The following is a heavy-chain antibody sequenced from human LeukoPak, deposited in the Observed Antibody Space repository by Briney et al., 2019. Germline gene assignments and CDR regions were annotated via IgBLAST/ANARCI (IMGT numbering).Heavy chain of an antibody. J-gene: IGHJ4*02. CDR1: GFTFSSYA. CDR3: ARYSGCYDY. V-gene: IGHV3-64*01. D-gene: IGHD1-26*01. Sequence: GGSLRLSCAASGFTFSSYAMHWVRQAPGKGLEYVSAINSNGGSTYYANSVKGRFTISRDNSKNTLYLQMGSLRAEDMAVYYCARYSGCYDYWGQGTLVTVTS. CDR2: INSNGGST.